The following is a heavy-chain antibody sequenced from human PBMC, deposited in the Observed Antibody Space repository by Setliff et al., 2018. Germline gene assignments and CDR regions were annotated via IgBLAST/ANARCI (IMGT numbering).Heavy chain of an antibody. CDR1: GFTFSRYT. D-gene: IGHD3-22*01. CDR2: ISSSGSYT. J-gene: IGHJ3*02. V-gene: IGHV3-21*06. CDR3: ARDNYYDSTQDAFDI. Sequence: PGGSLRLSCAASGFTFSRYTINWVRQAPGKGLEWVSSISSSGSYTYYAASVKGRFTISRDNANNSLFLQMDTLRPEDTAVYYCARDNYYDSTQDAFDIWGQGTMVTVSS.